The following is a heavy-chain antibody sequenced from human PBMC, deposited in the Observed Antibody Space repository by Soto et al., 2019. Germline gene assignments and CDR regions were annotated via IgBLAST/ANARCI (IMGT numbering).Heavy chain of an antibody. CDR3: ARDGGYDVLTGHYILLYYLDN. D-gene: IGHD3-9*01. CDR2: INPSGGRT. V-gene: IGHV1-46*01. Sequence: ASVKVSCKASGYTFTTYSMHWVRQTPGHGLEWMGVINPSGGRTSYAQKFQGRVTMTRDTSTSTVHMELSNPRSEDTAVYFCARDGGYDVLTGHYILLYYLDNWGLGTLVTVSS. CDR1: GYTFTTYS. J-gene: IGHJ4*02.